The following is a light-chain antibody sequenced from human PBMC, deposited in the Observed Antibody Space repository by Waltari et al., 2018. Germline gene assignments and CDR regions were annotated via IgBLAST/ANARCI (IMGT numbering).Light chain of an antibody. CDR3: QSFDSNVRGGVV. CDR1: SSNIGAGHD. CDR2: GNN. V-gene: IGLV1-40*01. J-gene: IGLJ3*02. Sequence: SILTQPPSVSGAPGQRVTISCTGSSSNIGAGHDVPWYQAFPGTAPKLLIYGNNNRPSGVPDRFSGSKSGSSASLAINGLQAEDEADYYCQSFDSNVRGGVVFGGGTKVTVL.